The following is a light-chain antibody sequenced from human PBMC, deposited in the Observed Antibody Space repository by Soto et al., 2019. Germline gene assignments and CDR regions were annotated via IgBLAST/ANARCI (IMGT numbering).Light chain of an antibody. CDR3: QQYHTSPLT. CDR2: GAS. CDR1: QSVSSSY. Sequence: EIVLTQSPATLSLSPGERATLSCRSIQSVSSSYLAWYQQKPGQAPRLLIYGASNRATGIPDRFSGSGSGTDFTLTISRLEPEDFALYYCQQYHTSPLTFGQGTKVDIK. J-gene: IGKJ1*01. V-gene: IGKV3-20*01.